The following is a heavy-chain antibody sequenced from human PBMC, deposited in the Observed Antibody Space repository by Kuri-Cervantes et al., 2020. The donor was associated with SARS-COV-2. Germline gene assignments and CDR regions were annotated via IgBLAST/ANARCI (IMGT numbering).Heavy chain of an antibody. CDR3: ARDGWGSTSHNWFDP. D-gene: IGHD2-2*01. CDR1: GFTFSYYW. V-gene: IGHV3-7*04. CDR2: INQDGSEK. Sequence: GESLKISCAASGFTFSYYWMSWVRQTPGKGLEWVANINQDGSEKYYVGSVKGRFTISRDNAKNPLYLQMNSLRAEDTAVYYCARDGWGSTSHNWFDPWGQGTLVTVSS. J-gene: IGHJ5*02.